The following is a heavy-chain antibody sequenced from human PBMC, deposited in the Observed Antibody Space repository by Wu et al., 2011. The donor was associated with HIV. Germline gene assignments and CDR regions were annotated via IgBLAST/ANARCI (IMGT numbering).Heavy chain of an antibody. CDR1: GYTFTGYY. J-gene: IGHJ3*01. CDR2: INPKNGGT. Sequence: QVQLVQSGAEVKKPGASVKVSCKASGYTFTGYYMYWVRQAPGQGLEWMGWINPKNGGTDYARRLQGRITITRDTSISTIYMDLGSLRSDDTAVYYCARDLTHSGHDAYDVWGQGTVVTVS. D-gene: IGHD6-25*01. CDR3: ARDLTHSGHDAYDV. V-gene: IGHV1-2*02.